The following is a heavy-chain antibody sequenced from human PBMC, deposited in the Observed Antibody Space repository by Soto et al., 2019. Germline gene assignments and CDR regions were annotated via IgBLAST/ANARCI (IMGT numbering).Heavy chain of an antibody. CDR2: ISAYNGNT. D-gene: IGHD2-21*01. Sequence: GGSVKVSFKASCYTFSSYGINWVGQAPGQRVEWMGWISAYNGNTNYAQKFQGRVTMTTDTSTSTAYMELRSLRSDDTAVYYCARCGGTLGSSYYYYGMDVWGQGTTVTVSS. CDR1: CYTFSSYG. J-gene: IGHJ6*02. V-gene: IGHV1-18*01. CDR3: ARCGGTLGSSYYYYGMDV.